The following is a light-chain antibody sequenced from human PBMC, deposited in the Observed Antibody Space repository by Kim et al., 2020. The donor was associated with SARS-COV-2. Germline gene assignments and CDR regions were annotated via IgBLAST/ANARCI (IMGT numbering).Light chain of an antibody. CDR1: QSVSSSY. Sequence: PGERVTLSCRASQSVSSSYLTWYQQKPGQAPRLLIYGASTRATSIPARFSGSGSGTDFTLTISSLQPEDFAVYYCQYQRTFGQGTKVDIK. V-gene: IGKV3D-7*01. CDR2: GAS. J-gene: IGKJ1*01. CDR3: QYQRT.